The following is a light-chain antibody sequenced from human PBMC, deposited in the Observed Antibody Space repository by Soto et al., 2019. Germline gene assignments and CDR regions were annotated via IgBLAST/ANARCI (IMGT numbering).Light chain of an antibody. J-gene: IGKJ1*01. CDR1: QSVSSN. V-gene: IGKV3-15*01. CDR3: QQYNNWPRT. CDR2: GAS. Sequence: VLTQSPATLSLSPVERATLSCRASQSVSSNLAWYQQKPGQAPRLLIYGASTRATGIPARFSGSGSGTEFTLTISSLQSEDFGVYYCQQYNNWPRTFGQGTKVDIK.